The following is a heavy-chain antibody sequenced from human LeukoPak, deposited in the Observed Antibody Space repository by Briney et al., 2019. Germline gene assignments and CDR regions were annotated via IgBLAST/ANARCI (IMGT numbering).Heavy chain of an antibody. CDR2: ISAYNGNT. V-gene: IGHV1-18*01. CDR3: ARPVVGAGHDAFDI. Sequence: VASVKVSCKASGYSFTSSGISWVRQAPGQGLEWMGWISAYNGNTNYAQKFRGRVTLTIDTSTSTAYMELRSLRSDDTAVYYCARPVVGAGHDAFDIWGQGTLVTVSS. CDR1: GYSFTSSG. J-gene: IGHJ3*02. D-gene: IGHD1-26*01.